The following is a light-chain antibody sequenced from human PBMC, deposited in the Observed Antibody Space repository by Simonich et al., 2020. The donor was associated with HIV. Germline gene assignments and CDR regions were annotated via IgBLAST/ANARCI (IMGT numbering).Light chain of an antibody. V-gene: IGLV1-47*01. CDR1: SSNIGNNY. J-gene: IGLJ2*01. CDR3: CAYAGSSTLV. CDR2: RNK. Sequence: QSVLTQPPSASGTPGQRVTISCSGSSSNIGNNYVYWYQQLPGTAPKLLIYRNKQRPSGVPDRFSGSKSGTSASLTISGLQAEDEANYYCCAYAGSSTLVFGGGTKLTVL.